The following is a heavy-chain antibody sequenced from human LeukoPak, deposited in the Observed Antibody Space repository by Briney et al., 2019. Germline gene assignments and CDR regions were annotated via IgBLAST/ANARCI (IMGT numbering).Heavy chain of an antibody. D-gene: IGHD1-1*01. Sequence: SETLSLTCAVYGGSFSGYYWSWIRQPPGKGLEWIGEINHSGSTYYNPSLKSRVTISVDTSKNQFSLKLSSVTAADTALYYCARVNVRAFDIWGQGTMVTVSS. CDR1: GGSFSGYY. CDR2: INHSGST. CDR3: ARVNVRAFDI. J-gene: IGHJ3*02. V-gene: IGHV4-34*01.